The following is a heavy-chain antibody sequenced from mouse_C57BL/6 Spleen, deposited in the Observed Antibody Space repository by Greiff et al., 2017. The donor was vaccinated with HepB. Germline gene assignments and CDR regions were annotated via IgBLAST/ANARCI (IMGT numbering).Heavy chain of an antibody. CDR3: ARRYYGSSPSYYYAMDY. V-gene: IGHV5-9*01. D-gene: IGHD1-1*01. Sequence: EVMLVESGGGLVKPGGSLKLSCAASGFTFSSYTMSWVRQTPEKRLEWVATISGGGGNTYYPDSVKGRLTISRDNAKNTLYLQMSSLRSEDTALYYCARRYYGSSPSYYYAMDYWGQGTSVTVSS. CDR1: GFTFSSYT. J-gene: IGHJ4*01. CDR2: ISGGGGNT.